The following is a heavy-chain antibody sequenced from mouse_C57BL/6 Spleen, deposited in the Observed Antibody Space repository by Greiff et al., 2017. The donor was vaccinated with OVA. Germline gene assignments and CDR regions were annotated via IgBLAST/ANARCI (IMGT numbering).Heavy chain of an antibody. J-gene: IGHJ3*01. CDR1: GYTFTDYN. D-gene: IGHD4-1*01. CDR2: INPNNGGT. Sequence: EVQLQESGPELVKPGASVKMSCKASGYTFTDYNMHWVKQSHGKSLEWIGYINPNNGGTSYNQKFKGKATLTVNKSSSTAYMELRSLTSEDSAVYYCAREKGAGTRAWFAYWGQGTLVTVSA. V-gene: IGHV1-22*01. CDR3: AREKGAGTRAWFAY.